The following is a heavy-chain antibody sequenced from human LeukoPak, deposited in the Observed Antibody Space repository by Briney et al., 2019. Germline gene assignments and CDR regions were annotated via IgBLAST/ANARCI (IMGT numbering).Heavy chain of an antibody. CDR3: AREALWFGHAFDI. D-gene: IGHD3-10*01. CDR2: INAGNGNT. CDR1: GYTFTSYA. V-gene: IGHV1-3*01. J-gene: IGHJ3*02. Sequence: ASVKVSCKASGYTFTSYAIHWVRQAPGQRLEWMGWINAGNGNTKYSQKFQGRVTITRDTSASTAYMELSSLRSEDTAVYYCAREALWFGHAFDIWGQGTMVTVSS.